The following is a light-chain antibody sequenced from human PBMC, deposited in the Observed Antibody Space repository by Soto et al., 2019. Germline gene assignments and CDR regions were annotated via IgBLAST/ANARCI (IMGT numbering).Light chain of an antibody. CDR2: GAT. Sequence: DTVLTQSPGTLSLSPGERATLSCRASQRVTSNYFAWYQKKPGQAPRLLIHGATARAPGIPDRFVGSGSGTDLTLTISRLEPEDSAVYYCQQYDNSPYTFGQGTKREIK. CDR3: QQYDNSPYT. CDR1: QRVTSNY. J-gene: IGKJ2*01. V-gene: IGKV3-20*01.